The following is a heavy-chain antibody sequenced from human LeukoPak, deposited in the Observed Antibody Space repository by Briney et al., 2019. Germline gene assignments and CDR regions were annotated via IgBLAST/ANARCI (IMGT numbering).Heavy chain of an antibody. D-gene: IGHD3-22*01. V-gene: IGHV3-23*01. Sequence: GGSLRLSCAASGFTLGSYGMSRVRQAPGKGLEWVSFITPNADRTSYADSVEGRFTISRDNPRNTLYMQMNSLRDEDTALYYCAIMHGYYDGSGYWVQWGQGTLVTVSS. J-gene: IGHJ1*01. CDR2: ITPNADRT. CDR3: AIMHGYYDGSGYWVQ. CDR1: GFTLGSYG.